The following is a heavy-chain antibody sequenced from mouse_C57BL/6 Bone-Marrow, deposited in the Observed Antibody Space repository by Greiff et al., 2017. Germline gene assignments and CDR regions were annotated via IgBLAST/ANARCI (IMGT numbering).Heavy chain of an antibody. CDR2: IDPETGGT. J-gene: IGHJ2*01. CDR3: TRAIYYGSSLDY. D-gene: IGHD1-1*01. Sequence: VKLQESGAELVRPGASVTLSCKASGYTFTDYEMHWVKQTPVHGLEWIGAIDPETGGTAYNQKFKGKAILTADKSSSTAYMELRSLTSEDSAVYYCTRAIYYGSSLDYWGQGTTLTVSS. CDR1: GYTFTDYE. V-gene: IGHV1-15*01.